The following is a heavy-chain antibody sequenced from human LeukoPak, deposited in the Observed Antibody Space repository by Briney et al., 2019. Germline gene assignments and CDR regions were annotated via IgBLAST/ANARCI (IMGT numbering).Heavy chain of an antibody. D-gene: IGHD6-13*01. CDR1: GYTFTSYY. CDR2: INPSGGST. CDR3: AREEAAGQYCYYCYYMDV. V-gene: IGHV1-46*01. J-gene: IGHJ6*03. Sequence: ASVKVSCKASGYTFTSYYMHWVRQAPGQGLEWMGIINPSGGSTSHAQKFQGRVTMTRDTSTSTVYMELSSLRSEDTAVYYCAREEAAGQYCYYCYYMDVWGKGTTVTVSS.